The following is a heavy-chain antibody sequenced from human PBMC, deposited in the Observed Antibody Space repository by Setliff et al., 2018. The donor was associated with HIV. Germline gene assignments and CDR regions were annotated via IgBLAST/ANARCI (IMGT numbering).Heavy chain of an antibody. J-gene: IGHJ4*02. V-gene: IGHV3-15*07. CDR2: IKSKTDGGTT. CDR3: TTVGYGDYDPYYFDY. CDR1: GFTFSNAW. D-gene: IGHD4-17*01. Sequence: PGGSLRLSCAASGFTFSNAWMNWVRQAPGKGLEWVGRIKSKTDGGTTDYAAPVKGRFTISRDDSKNTLYLQMNSLKTEGTAVYYCTTVGYGDYDPYYFDYWGQGTLVTVSS.